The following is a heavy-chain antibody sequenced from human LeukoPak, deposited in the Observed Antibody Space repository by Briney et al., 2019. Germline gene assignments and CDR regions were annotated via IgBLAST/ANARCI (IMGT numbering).Heavy chain of an antibody. Sequence: QSGGSLRLSCIASGFTFNNNAMHWVRQAPGKGLEWVALISYDGSNAYYADSVKGRFTIARDNSKNTLYLQMNSLRADDTAVYYCAREAVMPVAPVKIGTSDRPLYEYYGLDVWGQGTTVTVS. CDR1: GFTFNNNA. J-gene: IGHJ6*02. CDR2: ISYDGSNA. D-gene: IGHD1/OR15-1a*01. V-gene: IGHV3-30*03. CDR3: AREAVMPVAPVKIGTSDRPLYEYYGLDV.